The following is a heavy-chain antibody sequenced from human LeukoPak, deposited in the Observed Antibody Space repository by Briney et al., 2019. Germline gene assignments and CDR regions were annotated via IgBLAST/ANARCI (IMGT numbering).Heavy chain of an antibody. CDR3: ARDVSEQQLVLDY. J-gene: IGHJ4*02. V-gene: IGHV3-30*04. D-gene: IGHD6-13*01. CDR1: GFTFSSYA. Sequence: GGSLRLSCAASGFTFSSYAMYWVRQAPGKGLEWVADISYDGRNKYYADSVKGRLTISRDNSKNTLYLQMNSLRAEDTAVYYCARDVSEQQLVLDYWGQGTLVTVSS. CDR2: ISYDGRNK.